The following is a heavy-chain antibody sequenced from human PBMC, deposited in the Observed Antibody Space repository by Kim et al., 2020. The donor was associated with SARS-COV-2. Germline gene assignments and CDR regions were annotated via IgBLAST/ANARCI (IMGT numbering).Heavy chain of an antibody. D-gene: IGHD3-3*01. CDR3: ARSRRFREMGMDV. V-gene: IGHV3-13*01. Sequence: GGSLRLSCAASGFVFSDYDMHWVRQISGKGLEWVAAIGTLNDKYFGDSVKGRFTISRESAKNSLYLQMNNLRAEDTAVYYCARSRRFREMGMDVWGQGTTVTVPS. J-gene: IGHJ6*02. CDR2: IGTLNDK. CDR1: GFVFSDYD.